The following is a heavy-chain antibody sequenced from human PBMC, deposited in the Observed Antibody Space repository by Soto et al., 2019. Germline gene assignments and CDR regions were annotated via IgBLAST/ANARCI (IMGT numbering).Heavy chain of an antibody. D-gene: IGHD3-22*01. CDR1: GASISSSNW. V-gene: IGHV4-4*02. CDR3: ASGRHYYGISGPEAWPAPFDY. Sequence: PSETLSLTCAVSGASISSSNWWSWVRQPPGKGLEWIGEIYHSGSTNYNPSLKSRVTISVDTSKNQFSLKLSSVTAADTAVYYCASGRHYYGISGPEAWPAPFDYWGQGTLVTVSS. CDR2: IYHSGST. J-gene: IGHJ4*02.